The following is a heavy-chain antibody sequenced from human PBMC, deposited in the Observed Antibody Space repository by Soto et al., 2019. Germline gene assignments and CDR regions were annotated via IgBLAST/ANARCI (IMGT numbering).Heavy chain of an antibody. CDR3: AREFAAFRRGGWSENWFDP. J-gene: IGHJ5*02. D-gene: IGHD6-19*01. V-gene: IGHV3-74*01. Sequence: GGSLRLSCAASGFTFSSYWMHWVRQAPGKGLVWVSRINSDGSSTSYADSVKGRFTISRDNAKNTLYLQMNSLRAEDTAVYYCAREFAAFRRGGWSENWFDPWGQGTLVTVSS. CDR1: GFTFSSYW. CDR2: INSDGSST.